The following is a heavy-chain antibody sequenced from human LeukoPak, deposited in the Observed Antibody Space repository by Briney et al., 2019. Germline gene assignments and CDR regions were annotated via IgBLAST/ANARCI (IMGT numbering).Heavy chain of an antibody. D-gene: IGHD1-26*01. J-gene: IGHJ4*02. Sequence: ASVKVSFKASGYTFTGYYMHWVRQAPGQGLEWMGWINPNSGGTNYAQKFQGRVTMTRDTSISTAYMELSRVRSDDTAVYYCARGTSGSYYAYFDYWGQGTLVTVSS. CDR2: INPNSGGT. CDR1: GYTFTGYY. V-gene: IGHV1-2*02. CDR3: ARGTSGSYYAYFDY.